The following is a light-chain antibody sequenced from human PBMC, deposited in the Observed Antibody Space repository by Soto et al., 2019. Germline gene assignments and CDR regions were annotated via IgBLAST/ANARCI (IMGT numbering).Light chain of an antibody. V-gene: IGKV4-1*01. CDR1: QNVLYSFNNKNY. J-gene: IGKJ1*01. CDR3: QQYGSSPWT. CDR2: GAS. Sequence: EIVMTQSPDSLAVSLGERATIHCKSSQNVLYSFNNKNYLAWYQQKPGQAPRLLIYGASTRATGIPARFSGSGSGTDFTLTISRLEPEDFAVYYCQQYGSSPWTFGQGTKVDIK.